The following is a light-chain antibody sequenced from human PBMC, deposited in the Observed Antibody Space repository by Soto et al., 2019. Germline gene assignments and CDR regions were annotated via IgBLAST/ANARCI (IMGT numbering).Light chain of an antibody. V-gene: IGLV1-40*01. J-gene: IGLJ2*01. CDR3: QSYDPTRRTSL. CDR2: SNN. CDR1: SSNIGAGHA. Sequence: QPVLTQPPSVSGAPGQRVTISCTGSSSNIGAGHAVHWYQQLPGTAPKLLIHSNNNRPSGVPHRFSGSKSGTSASLAIAGRQADDEADYYCQSYDPTRRTSLFGGGTKLTVL.